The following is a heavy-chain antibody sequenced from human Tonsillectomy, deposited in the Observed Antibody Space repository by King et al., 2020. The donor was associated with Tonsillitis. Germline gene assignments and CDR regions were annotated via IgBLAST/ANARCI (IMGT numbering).Heavy chain of an antibody. J-gene: IGHJ4*02. V-gene: IGHV4-39*01. CDR2: MYYSVTI. CDR3: ARSVSGSFDY. Sequence: LQLQESGPGVVKPLETLSLTCTVSGGSISSSDHYWAWIRHPPGKGLEGSWDMYYSVTIFYNPPLKSRIPISGGTSENRLSLKLSSVTAADTAVYFCARSVSGSFDYWGQGALVTVSS. D-gene: IGHD1-26*01. CDR1: GGSISSSDHY.